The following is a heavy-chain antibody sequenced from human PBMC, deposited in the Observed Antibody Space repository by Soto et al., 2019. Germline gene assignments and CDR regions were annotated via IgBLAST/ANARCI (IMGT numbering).Heavy chain of an antibody. CDR3: ARGRYGDY. V-gene: IGHV1-18*01. CDR1: GYAFTTYG. D-gene: IGHD1-1*01. Sequence: QVHLVQSGAEVKKPGASVKVSCKGSGYAFTTYGITWVRQAPGQGLEWMGWISAHNGNTNYAQKLQGRVTVTRDTSTSTAYLELRRLRSDDAAADYCARGRYGDYWGQGALVTVSA. CDR2: ISAHNGNT. J-gene: IGHJ4*02.